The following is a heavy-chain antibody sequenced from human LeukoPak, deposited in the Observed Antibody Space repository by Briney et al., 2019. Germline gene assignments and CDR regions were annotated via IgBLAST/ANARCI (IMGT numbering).Heavy chain of an antibody. V-gene: IGHV4-34*01. D-gene: IGHD3-22*01. CDR2: IHSSGRT. CDR3: ARGRNYYESSGFYYYFDC. Sequence: PSETLSLTCAVSDGSFRGYYWNWIRQPPGKGLEWAGEIHSSGRTNYNLSLKSRLTLSVDTSKYQFSLKLSSVTAADTAVYYCARGRNYYESSGFYYYFDCWGQGTLVTVAS. CDR1: DGSFRGYY. J-gene: IGHJ4*02.